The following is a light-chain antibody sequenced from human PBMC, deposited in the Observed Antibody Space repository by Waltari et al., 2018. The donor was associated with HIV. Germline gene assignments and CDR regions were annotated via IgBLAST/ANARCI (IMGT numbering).Light chain of an antibody. CDR3: LSADRSGTYV. J-gene: IGLJ1*01. CDR1: ASPKPY. Sequence: SSELTQPPSVSVSPGQTARITCSGDASPKPYTHWFQQKPGQDPVVVIHKNTKRPSGIPELFSASRSGTTVTLTITGVQTDDDADYYCLSADRSGTYVFGPGTTVTVL. CDR2: KNT. V-gene: IGLV3-25*03.